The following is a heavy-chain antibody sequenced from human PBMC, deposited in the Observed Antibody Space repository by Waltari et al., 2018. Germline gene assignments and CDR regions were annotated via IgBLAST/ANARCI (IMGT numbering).Heavy chain of an antibody. CDR1: GWSFSGSY. CDR3: ARGRLTAAAPGGYYYYYGMDV. V-gene: IGHV4-34*01. D-gene: IGHD6-13*01. Sequence: QVQLQQWGAGLLKPSETLSLTCAVYGWSFSGSYWSWIRQPPGKGLEWIGEINHSGSTNYNPSLKSRVTISVDTSKNQFSLKLSSVTAADTAVYYCARGRLTAAAPGGYYYYYGMDVWGQGTTVTVSS. J-gene: IGHJ6*02. CDR2: INHSGST.